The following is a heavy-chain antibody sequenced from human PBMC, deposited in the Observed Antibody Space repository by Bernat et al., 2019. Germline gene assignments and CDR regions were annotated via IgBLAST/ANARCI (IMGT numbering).Heavy chain of an antibody. V-gene: IGHV4-39*01. CDR1: GCSISSSSYY. CDR3: ARLFTGGYSYGYDY. CDR2: IYYSVST. D-gene: IGHD5-18*01. Sequence: QLQLQESGPGLVKPSETLSLTCTVSGCSISSSSYYLGWIRQPPGKGLEWSGSIYYSVSTYYNPSLKSRVTITVDTAKNQFSLMLSSVTAADTAVYYCARLFTGGYSYGYDYWGQGTLVTVSS. J-gene: IGHJ4*02.